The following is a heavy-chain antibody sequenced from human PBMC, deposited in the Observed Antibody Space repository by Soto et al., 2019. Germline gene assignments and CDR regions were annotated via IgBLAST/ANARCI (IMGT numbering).Heavy chain of an antibody. D-gene: IGHD2-21*01. Sequence: QVQVVQSGAELKKPETSLKLSCKPSGGTFNTYTVNWVRLAPGHGLEWMVRFIPILDMANYAQKFQDRVTITADRSTFTAYMELNSLTSDDTAVYYCAITYCRDNSCPRDFDFWGPGTRVTVFS. J-gene: IGHJ4*02. CDR2: FIPILDMA. CDR3: AITYCRDNSCPRDFDF. CDR1: GGTFNTYT. V-gene: IGHV1-69*02.